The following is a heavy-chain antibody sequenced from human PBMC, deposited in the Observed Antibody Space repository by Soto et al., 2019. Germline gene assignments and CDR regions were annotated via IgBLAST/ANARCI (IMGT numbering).Heavy chain of an antibody. J-gene: IGHJ4*02. CDR3: AKASDQLVFLTDY. CDR2: INPSGGST. D-gene: IGHD6-6*01. Sequence: GLEWMGIINPSGGSTYYADSVKGRFTISRDNSKNTLYLQMNSLRAEDTAVYYRAKASDQLVFLTDYWGKGPLVTVS. V-gene: IGHV3-23*01.